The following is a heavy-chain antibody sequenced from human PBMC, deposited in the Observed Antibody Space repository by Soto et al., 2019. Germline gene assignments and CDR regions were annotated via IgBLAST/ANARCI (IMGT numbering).Heavy chain of an antibody. CDR1: GGTMGSGGCR. J-gene: IGHJ5*02. Sequence: SQPQRLTRAVSGGTMGSGGCRWSWKRQSPGKGLEWLGHINYAGSPYYNPSLRGRVTMSVDRSRNQFSLTLNSVTAADTAKYYCARGSLMVRGVRLPPNWFDPWGQGIPVTVSS. V-gene: IGHV4-30-2*06. CDR3: ARGSLMVRGVRLPPNWFDP. CDR2: INYAGSP. D-gene: IGHD3-10*01.